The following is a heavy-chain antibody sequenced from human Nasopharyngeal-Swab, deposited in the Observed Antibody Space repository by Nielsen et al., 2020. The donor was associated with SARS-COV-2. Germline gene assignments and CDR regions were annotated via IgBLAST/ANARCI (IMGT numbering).Heavy chain of an antibody. J-gene: IGHJ4*02. V-gene: IGHV4-34*01. D-gene: IGHD7-27*01. CDR2: INHSGST. Sequence: SETLSLTCAVYGGSFSGYYWSWIRRPPGKGLEWIGEINHSGSTNYNPSLKSRVTISVDTSKNQFSLKLSSVTAADTAVYYCARGPWGSYYFDYWGQGTLVTVSS. CDR1: GGSFSGYY. CDR3: ARGPWGSYYFDY.